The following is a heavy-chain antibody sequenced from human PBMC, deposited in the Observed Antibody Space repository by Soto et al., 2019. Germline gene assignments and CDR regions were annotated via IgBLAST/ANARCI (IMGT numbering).Heavy chain of an antibody. Sequence: SETLSLTCTVSGGSISSSSYYWGWIRQPPGKGLEWIGSIYYSGSTYYNPSLKSRVTISVDTSKNQFSLKLSSVTAADTAVYYCERLQTGQQLVFDYWGQGTLVTVSS. CDR3: ERLQTGQQLVFDY. J-gene: IGHJ4*02. D-gene: IGHD6-13*01. CDR1: GGSISSSSYY. V-gene: IGHV4-39*01. CDR2: IYYSGST.